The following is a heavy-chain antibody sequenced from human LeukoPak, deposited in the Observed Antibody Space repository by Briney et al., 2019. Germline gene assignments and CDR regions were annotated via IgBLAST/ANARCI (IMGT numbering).Heavy chain of an antibody. CDR2: IYYSGST. CDR3: ARTKLLLEVNWFDP. D-gene: IGHD2-15*01. J-gene: IGHJ5*02. Sequence: SETLSLTCTVSGGSISSSSYYWSWIRQPPGKGLEWIGSIYYSGSTYYNPSLKSRVTISVDTSKNQFSLKLSSVTAADTAVYYCARTKLLLEVNWFDPWGQGTLVTVSS. V-gene: IGHV4-39*01. CDR1: GGSISSSSYY.